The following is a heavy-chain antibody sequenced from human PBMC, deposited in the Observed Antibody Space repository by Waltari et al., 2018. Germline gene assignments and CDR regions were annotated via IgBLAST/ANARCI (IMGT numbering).Heavy chain of an antibody. CDR2: ISSDGIST. CDR1: GPSPSCHS. D-gene: IGHD6-13*01. CDR3: SRGSGQLGYIMDV. Sequence: VQLVESGGGRVQPGGSLRLPCAASGPSPSCHSMPWARQVPGGGLVGVSRISSDGISTTYADSVKGRFSIFRDNAKNTLYLHMNSLRADDTAVYFCSRGSGQLGYIMDVWGQGTTVTVSS. V-gene: IGHV3-74*01. J-gene: IGHJ6*02.